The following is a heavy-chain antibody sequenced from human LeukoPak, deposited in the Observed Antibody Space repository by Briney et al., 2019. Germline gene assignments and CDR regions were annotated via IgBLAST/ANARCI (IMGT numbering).Heavy chain of an antibody. J-gene: IGHJ4*02. CDR2: ISSLSTTI. Sequence: GGSLRLSCADSGFTFSSYSMNWVRQAPGKGLEWVSYISSLSTTIYYADSVKGRFTISRDNAKNSLYLQMNLLRAEDTAVYYCARSAGGGSYWAFDYWGQGTLVTVSS. D-gene: IGHD1-26*01. CDR3: ARSAGGGSYWAFDY. V-gene: IGHV3-48*01. CDR1: GFTFSSYS.